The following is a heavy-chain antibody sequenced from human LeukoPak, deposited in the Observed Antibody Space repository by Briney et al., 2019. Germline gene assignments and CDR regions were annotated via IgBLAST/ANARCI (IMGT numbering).Heavy chain of an antibody. Sequence: GGSLRLSCVGAGFSNADYGMSWVRQVPGKGLEWVSGIDWSGQASEYAGSVKGRFIISRDNAENSLYLQMNSLRPEDTGLYYCARDLSATWYSLAFWGQGTLVTVSS. D-gene: IGHD2-15*01. CDR2: IDWSGQAS. V-gene: IGHV3-20*04. CDR3: ARDLSATWYSLAF. CDR1: GFSNADYG. J-gene: IGHJ4*02.